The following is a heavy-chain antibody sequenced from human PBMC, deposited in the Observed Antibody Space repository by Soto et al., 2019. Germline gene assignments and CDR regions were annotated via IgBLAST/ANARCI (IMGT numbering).Heavy chain of an antibody. D-gene: IGHD2-15*01. CDR1: GYTFTSYD. CDR2: ISAYNGNT. J-gene: IGHJ4*02. CDR3: ARSPRPRWYFDY. V-gene: IGHV1-18*01. Sequence: SVKVSCKASGYTFTSYDISWVRQAPVQGLEWMGWISAYNGNTNYAQKLQGRVTMTTDTSTSTAYMELRSLRSDDTAVYYCARSPRPRWYFDYWGQGTLVTVSS.